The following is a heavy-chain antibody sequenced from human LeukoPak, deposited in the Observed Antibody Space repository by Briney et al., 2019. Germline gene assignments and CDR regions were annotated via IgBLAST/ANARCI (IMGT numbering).Heavy chain of an antibody. CDR2: ISGSGDIT. CDR1: GFTFSSYA. V-gene: IGHV3-23*01. CDR3: AKRAYSGSYYSAFDI. Sequence: GGPLRLSCATSGFTFSSYAMSWVRQAPGKGLEWVSAISGSGDITYYADSVKGRFTLSRDNSKNTLYLQMNSLRAEDTAVYYCAKRAYSGSYYSAFDIWGQGTMVTVSS. J-gene: IGHJ3*02. D-gene: IGHD1-26*01.